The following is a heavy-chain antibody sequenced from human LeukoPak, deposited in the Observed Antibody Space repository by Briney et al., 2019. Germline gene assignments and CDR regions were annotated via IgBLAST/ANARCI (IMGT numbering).Heavy chain of an antibody. CDR3: ASDYYFNY. Sequence: GGSLRLSCAASGFSFSSFAMSWVRQAPGKGLEWVSSVSVGGGGTYYADSVKGRFTISRDNSMNIIFLQMNSLRAEGTATYYCASDYYFNYWGQGTLVTVSS. V-gene: IGHV3-23*01. CDR1: GFSFSSFA. D-gene: IGHD3-3*01. J-gene: IGHJ4*02. CDR2: VSVGGGGT.